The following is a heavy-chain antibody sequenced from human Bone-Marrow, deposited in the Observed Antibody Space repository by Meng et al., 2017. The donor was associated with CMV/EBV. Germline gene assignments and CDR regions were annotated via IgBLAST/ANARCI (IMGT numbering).Heavy chain of an antibody. Sequence: CKASGGTFSSYAISWGRPAPGQGLEWMGGIIPIFGTANYAQKFQGRVTITTDESTSTAYMELSSLRSEDTAVYYCARVPPYSRTFDYWGQGTLVTVSS. J-gene: IGHJ4*02. CDR3: ARVPPYSRTFDY. V-gene: IGHV1-69*05. CDR2: IIPIFGTA. CDR1: GGTFSSYA. D-gene: IGHD2-21*01.